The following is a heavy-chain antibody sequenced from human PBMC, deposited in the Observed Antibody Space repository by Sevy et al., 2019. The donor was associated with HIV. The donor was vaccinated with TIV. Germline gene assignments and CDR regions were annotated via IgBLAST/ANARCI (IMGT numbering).Heavy chain of an antibody. D-gene: IGHD1-26*01. J-gene: IGHJ6*02. CDR3: AKMQGGSYNYYGMDV. V-gene: IGHV3-30*18. CDR2: TSYDGSEK. Sequence: GGSLRLSCAASGFIFSTYGIHWVRQAPGKGLEWVADTSYDGSEKYYADSVRGRFTISRDNSKNTLYLQMNSLRVEDTAIYYCAKMQGGSYNYYGMDVWGQGTTVTVSS. CDR1: GFIFSTYG.